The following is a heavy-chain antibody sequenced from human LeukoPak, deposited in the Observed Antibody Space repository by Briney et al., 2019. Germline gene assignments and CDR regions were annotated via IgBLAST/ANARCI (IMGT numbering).Heavy chain of an antibody. CDR3: ARTNFYGGNSNFGY. V-gene: IGHV4-30-2*01. D-gene: IGHD4-23*01. J-gene: IGHJ4*02. Sequence: SQTLSLICAVSGGSISSGGYSWSWIRQPPGKGLEWIGYIYHSGSTYYNPSLKSRVTISIDRSKNQFSLKLSSVTAADTAVYYCARTNFYGGNSNFGYWGQGTLGTLSS. CDR2: IYHSGST. CDR1: GGSISSGGYS.